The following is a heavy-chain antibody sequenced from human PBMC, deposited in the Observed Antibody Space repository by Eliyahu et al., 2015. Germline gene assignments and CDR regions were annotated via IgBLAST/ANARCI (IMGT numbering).Heavy chain of an antibody. CDR1: GGSXSSSYW. CDR3: ARAPTYCSGGSCFH. CDR2: IYHSGNT. D-gene: IGHD2-15*01. V-gene: IGHV4-4*02. Sequence: QVQLQESGPGLVKPSGTLFLTCVVSGGSXSSSYWWSWLRQPPGKGLEWIGEIYHSGNTNFNPSLKSRVTMSVDKSKDQLSLNMYSVTAADTAVYYCARAPTYCSGGSCFHWGQGILVTVSS. J-gene: IGHJ4*02.